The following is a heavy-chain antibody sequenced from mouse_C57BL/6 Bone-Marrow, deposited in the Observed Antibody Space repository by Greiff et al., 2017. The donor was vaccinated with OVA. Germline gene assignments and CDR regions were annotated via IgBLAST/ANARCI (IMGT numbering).Heavy chain of an antibody. CDR3: ARHDGQGDYAMDY. CDR1: GFDFSRYW. V-gene: IGHV4-1*01. Sequence: EVKLMESGGGLVQPGGSLKLSCAASGFDFSRYWMSWVRRGPGKGLEWIGEINPDSSTIIYAPSLKDKFIISRDNAKNTLYMQMSTVRSEDTALYYCARHDGQGDYAMDYWGQGTSVTVSS. D-gene: IGHD2-3*01. J-gene: IGHJ4*01. CDR2: INPDSSTI.